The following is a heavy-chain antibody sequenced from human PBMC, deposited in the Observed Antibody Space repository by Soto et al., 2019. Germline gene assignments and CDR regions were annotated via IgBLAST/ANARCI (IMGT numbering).Heavy chain of an antibody. Sequence: QVHLVQSGAEVKKPGASVKVSCKCSGYTFTSYGITWVRQAPGQGLEWMGWISAHNGNTDYAQKRRGRDTVTRDRSASTWYMELRSRISGDTAGYCCARGRYGDYWGQGALVTVSS. V-gene: IGHV1-18*01. J-gene: IGHJ4*02. CDR2: ISAHNGNT. CDR3: ARGRYGDY. CDR1: GYTFTSYG. D-gene: IGHD1-1*01.